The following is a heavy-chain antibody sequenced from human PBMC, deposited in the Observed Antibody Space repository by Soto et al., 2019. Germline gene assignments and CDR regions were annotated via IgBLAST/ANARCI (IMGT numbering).Heavy chain of an antibody. J-gene: IGHJ6*02. V-gene: IGHV1-18*01. D-gene: IGHD3-9*01. Sequence: GASVKVSCKASGYTFTSYGISWVRQAPGQGLEWMGWISAYNGNTNYAQKLQGRVTMTTDTSTSTAYMELRSLRSDDTAVYYCARDHGYDILTGYRNNYYYYGMDVWGQGTTVTVSS. CDR1: GYTFTSYG. CDR3: ARDHGYDILTGYRNNYYYYGMDV. CDR2: ISAYNGNT.